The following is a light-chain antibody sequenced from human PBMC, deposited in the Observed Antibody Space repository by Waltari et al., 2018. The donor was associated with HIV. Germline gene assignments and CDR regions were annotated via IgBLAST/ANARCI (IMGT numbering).Light chain of an antibody. J-gene: IGLJ1*01. Sequence: QSVLTQPPSVSGAPGQRVTISCTGSSSNLGVATAVQWYQHLPGTAPKLLMYSNDNRPSGVPDRFSGSKSGTSASLAITGLQAEDEADYYCQSYDSSLSGHVFGSGTKVTVL. V-gene: IGLV1-40*01. CDR1: SSNLGVATA. CDR2: SND. CDR3: QSYDSSLSGHV.